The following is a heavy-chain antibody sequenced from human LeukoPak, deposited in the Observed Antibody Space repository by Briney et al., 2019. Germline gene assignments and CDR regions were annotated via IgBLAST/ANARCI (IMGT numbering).Heavy chain of an antibody. CDR2: VSSTGGST. CDR3: VKSQGYYYDTTAFQVHGFDI. J-gene: IGHJ3*02. D-gene: IGHD3-22*01. CDR1: GFTFSSYP. Sequence: GGSLRLSCSASGFTFSSYPIHWVRQAPGKGLEYVSTVSSTGGSTYYADSVKGRFTISRDNSKNTLYLQMSSLRADDMAVYYCVKSQGYYYDTTAFQVHGFDIWGQGTMVTVSS. V-gene: IGHV3-64D*06.